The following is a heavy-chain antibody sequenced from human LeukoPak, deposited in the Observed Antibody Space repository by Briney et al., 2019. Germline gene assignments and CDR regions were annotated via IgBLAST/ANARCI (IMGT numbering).Heavy chain of an antibody. D-gene: IGHD3-10*01. Sequence: SETLSLTRTASGGSISSSSYYWGWIRQPPGKGLECIGSIYYSGSTYYNPSLKSRVTISVDTSKNQFSLKLSSVTAADTAVYYCASCPWFGEDVGYWGQGTLVTVSS. CDR3: ASCPWFGEDVGY. CDR2: IYYSGST. V-gene: IGHV4-39*07. CDR1: GGSISSSSYY. J-gene: IGHJ4*02.